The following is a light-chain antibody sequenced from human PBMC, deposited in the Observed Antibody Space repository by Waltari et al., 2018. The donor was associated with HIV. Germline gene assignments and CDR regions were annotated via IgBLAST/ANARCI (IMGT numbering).Light chain of an antibody. CDR1: SSNIGAND. CDR2: DST. V-gene: IGLV1-51*01. CDR3: GTRDNDLGPVI. Sequence: SVLTQPPSKSAAPGQTVTISCAGHSSNIGANDVSWYQQLPGAAPRLIIYDSTKRPSVISDRFSACKSDTTATLDIAGVQPGDEAMYFCGTRDNDLGPVILGGGTWVTVL. J-gene: IGLJ2*01.